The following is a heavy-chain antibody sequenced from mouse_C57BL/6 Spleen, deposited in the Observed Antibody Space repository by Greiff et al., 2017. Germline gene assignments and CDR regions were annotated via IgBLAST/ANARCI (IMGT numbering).Heavy chain of an antibody. Sequence: EVQLQESGPGMVKPSQSLSLTCTVTGYSITSGYDWHWIRHFPGNKLDWMGYISYSGSTNYNPSLKNRNSITHDTSKNHFFLKLNSVTTEDTATYYCAREGGWDGYYVGFAYWGQGTLVTVSA. J-gene: IGHJ3*01. V-gene: IGHV3-1*01. CDR1: GYSITSGYD. CDR3: AREGGWDGYYVGFAY. CDR2: ISYSGST. D-gene: IGHD2-3*01.